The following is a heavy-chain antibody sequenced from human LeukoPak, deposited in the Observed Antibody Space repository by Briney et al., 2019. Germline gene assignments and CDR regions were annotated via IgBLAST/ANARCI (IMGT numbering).Heavy chain of an antibody. V-gene: IGHV4-59*08. Sequence: ASETLSLTCTVSGGSISSYYWSWIRQPPGKGLEWIGYIYCSGSTNYNPSLKSRVTISVDMSKSQFSLKLSSVTAADSAMYYCARLGSSAPLYYFDYWGQGTLVTVSS. CDR2: IYCSGST. CDR3: ARLGSSAPLYYFDY. CDR1: GGSISSYY. D-gene: IGHD6-19*01. J-gene: IGHJ4*02.